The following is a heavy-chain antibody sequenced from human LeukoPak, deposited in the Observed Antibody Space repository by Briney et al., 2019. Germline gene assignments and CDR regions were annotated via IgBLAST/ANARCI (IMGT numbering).Heavy chain of an antibody. J-gene: IGHJ4*02. V-gene: IGHV1-69*13. D-gene: IGHD3-22*01. CDR3: ARASPNLHYDSSGPVDY. Sequence: SVKVSCKASGGTFSSYAISWVRQAPGQGLEWMGGITPIFGTANYAQKFQGRVTITADESTSTAYMELSSLRSEDTAVYYCARASPNLHYDSSGPVDYWGQGTLVTVSS. CDR1: GGTFSSYA. CDR2: ITPIFGTA.